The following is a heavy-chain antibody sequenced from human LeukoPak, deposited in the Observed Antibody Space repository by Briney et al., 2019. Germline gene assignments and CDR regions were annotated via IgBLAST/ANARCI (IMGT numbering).Heavy chain of an antibody. CDR1: GLGILTSA. CDR2: ISYDGSFK. CDR3: VRPRGIYCNDTARLLDSLGDV. J-gene: IGHJ6*04. V-gene: IGHV3-30*01. Sequence: GRSLRLSCSASGLGILTSAVHWVRHAPGRGLEWMSVISYDGSFKYYADAVKGRFTISRDNSRNAVYPQLNHLRIEDTAVYHCVRPRGIYCNDTARLLDSLGDVWGRGTTVTVSS. D-gene: IGHD5-18*01.